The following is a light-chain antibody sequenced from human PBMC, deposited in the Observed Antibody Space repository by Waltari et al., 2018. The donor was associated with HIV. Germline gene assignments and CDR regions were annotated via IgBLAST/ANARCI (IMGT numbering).Light chain of an antibody. CDR3: ATWDDSLDAPV. Sequence: VFPQSPSSSVTHGPSVPLPCSGGTSHIGSSSVSWYQHAPGTAPQLLMFSHTSRPSGVPDRFSGSKSGTSASLAISGIQSEDEADYYCATWDDSLDAPVFGGENRLTVL. CDR1: TSHIGSSS. J-gene: IGLJ3*02. V-gene: IGLV1-44*01. CDR2: SHT.